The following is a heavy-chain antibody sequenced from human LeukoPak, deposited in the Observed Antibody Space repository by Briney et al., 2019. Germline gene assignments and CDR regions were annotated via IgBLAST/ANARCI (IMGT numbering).Heavy chain of an antibody. CDR2: IYYSGST. CDR3: ARIGHFRGAIHIDY. CDR1: GGSISSGGYY. Sequence: SETLSLTCTVAGGSISSGGYYWSWIRQHPGKGLEWIGYIYYSGSTYYNPSLKSRVTISVDTSKNPFSLKLSSVTAAATAVYYCARIGHFRGAIHIDYWGQGTLVTVSS. J-gene: IGHJ4*02. D-gene: IGHD3-10*01. V-gene: IGHV4-31*03.